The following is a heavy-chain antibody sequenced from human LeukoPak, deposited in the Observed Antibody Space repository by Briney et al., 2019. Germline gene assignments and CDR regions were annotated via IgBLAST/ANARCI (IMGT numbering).Heavy chain of an antibody. D-gene: IGHD2-2*01. CDR1: GFTFSSYS. V-gene: IGHV3-48*01. Sequence: PGGSLRLSCAPSGFTFSSYSMNWVRQAPGKGLEWVSYISSSSGTIYYADSVKGRFTISRDNAKNSLSLQMNSLRAEDTAVYYCAREGHCSTTSCALDAIEIWGQGTLVAVSS. J-gene: IGHJ3*02. CDR3: AREGHCSTTSCALDAIEI. CDR2: ISSSSGTI.